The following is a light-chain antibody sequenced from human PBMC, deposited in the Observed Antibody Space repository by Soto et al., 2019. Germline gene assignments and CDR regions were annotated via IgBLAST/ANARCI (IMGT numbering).Light chain of an antibody. Sequence: EIVLTQSPATLSLSPGERATLSCRASQSVSSYLAWYQQKPGQAPRLLMYDASNRATGIPARFSGGGSGTDFTLTISSLEPEDFAVYYCQQRYNWPITFGQGTRLEIK. J-gene: IGKJ5*01. CDR1: QSVSSY. CDR3: QQRYNWPIT. V-gene: IGKV3-11*01. CDR2: DAS.